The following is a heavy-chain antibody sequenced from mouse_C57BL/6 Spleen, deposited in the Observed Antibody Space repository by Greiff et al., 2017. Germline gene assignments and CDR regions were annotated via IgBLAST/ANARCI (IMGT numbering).Heavy chain of an antibody. CDR2: IDPSASYT. CDR1: GYTFTSYW. D-gene: IGHD3-2*02. J-gene: IGHJ2*01. Sequence: QVQLQQPGAELVKPGASVKLSCKASGYTFTSYWMQWVKQRPGQGLEWIGEIDPSASYTNYNQKFKGKAILTVDTSSSTAYMQLSSLTSEDAAVYYCARGDSSGYLDYWGQVTTLTVSS. V-gene: IGHV1-50*01. CDR3: ARGDSSGYLDY.